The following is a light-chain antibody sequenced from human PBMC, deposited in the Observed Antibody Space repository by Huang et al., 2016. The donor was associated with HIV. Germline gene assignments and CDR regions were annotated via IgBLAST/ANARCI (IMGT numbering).Light chain of an antibody. CDR3: QQSYRTPRT. CDR2: CAS. CDR1: QAIDKY. J-gene: IGKJ2*01. V-gene: IGKV1-39*01. Sequence: DIQMTQFPTSLSASVEDSVTITCRAGQAIDKYLNWYQQKSGRAPRLLIYCASKLQSGVPSRFRGRASGTHFSLTINSLQPDDSAIYYCQQSYRTPRTFGQGTNLEI.